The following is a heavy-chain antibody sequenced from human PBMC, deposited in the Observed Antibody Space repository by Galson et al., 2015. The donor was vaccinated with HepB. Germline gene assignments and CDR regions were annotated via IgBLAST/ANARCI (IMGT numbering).Heavy chain of an antibody. J-gene: IGHJ4*02. V-gene: IGHV1-69*13. CDR2: ITPIFGTA. CDR3: AREGIASPANPVEY. Sequence: SVKVSCKASGGTFSTYTFSWVRQAPGEGLEWMGGITPIFGTAQYSQKFQGRVTITADESTSTAYMELSSLRSEDTAVYYCAREGIASPANPVEYWGQGTPVTVSS. CDR1: GGTFSTYT. D-gene: IGHD6-13*01.